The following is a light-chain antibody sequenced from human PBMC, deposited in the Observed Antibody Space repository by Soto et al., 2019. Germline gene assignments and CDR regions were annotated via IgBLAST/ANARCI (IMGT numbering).Light chain of an antibody. Sequence: EIVLTQTPGTLSLSPGERATLSCRASQTVSSSYLAWYQQKPGQAPRLLIHGASSRATGIPDRFSGSGSVTDFTLAISRLEPDDFAVYYCQQYGSSPYTFGQGTKLEIK. J-gene: IGKJ2*01. V-gene: IGKV3-20*01. CDR1: QTVSSSY. CDR3: QQYGSSPYT. CDR2: GAS.